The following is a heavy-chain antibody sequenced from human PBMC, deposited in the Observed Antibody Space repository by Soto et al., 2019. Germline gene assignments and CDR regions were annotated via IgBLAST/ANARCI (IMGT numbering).Heavy chain of an antibody. Sequence: SETLCLTCTVSGDSISSSSYYWGWIRQSLGKGLEWIGDISYSGTTRYNPSLKSRVTISIDTSKNQFSLHLRPVSASDTAVYSCARLNGAVCITTYNGCDPWGQGTPVTVSS. CDR2: ISYSGTT. D-gene: IGHD3-22*01. CDR1: GDSISSSSYY. J-gene: IGHJ5*02. V-gene: IGHV4-39*01. CDR3: ARLNGAVCITTYNGCDP.